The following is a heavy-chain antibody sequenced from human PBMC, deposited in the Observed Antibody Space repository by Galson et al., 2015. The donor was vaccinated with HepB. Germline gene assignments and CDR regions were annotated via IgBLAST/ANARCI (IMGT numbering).Heavy chain of an antibody. Sequence: QSGAEVKEPGESLKISCKASGYIFPNYWIGWVRHMPGKSLEWMGRIYPGDSDTTYSTSFQGQVTISADKSIGTAYLQWNSLKASDTAIYYCARRGWGSSFWYFDLWGHGTLVTVSS. CDR1: GYIFPNYW. V-gene: IGHV5-51*01. J-gene: IGHJ2*01. CDR2: IYPGDSDT. CDR3: ARRGWGSSFWYFDL. D-gene: IGHD7-27*01.